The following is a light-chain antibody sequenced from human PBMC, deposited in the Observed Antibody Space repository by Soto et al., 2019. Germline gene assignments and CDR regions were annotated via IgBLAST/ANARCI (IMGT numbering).Light chain of an antibody. J-gene: IGLJ2*01. V-gene: IGLV6-57*04. CDR1: SGSIASNS. CDR3: QSYDNSTVI. Sequence: NFTLTQPHSVSESPGKTITISCTRSSGSIASNSVQWYQQRPGSAPTTVIYEDDQRPSGVPARFSGSVDRSSNSASLSISGLKTEDEADYYCQSYDNSTVIFGGGTKLTVL. CDR2: EDD.